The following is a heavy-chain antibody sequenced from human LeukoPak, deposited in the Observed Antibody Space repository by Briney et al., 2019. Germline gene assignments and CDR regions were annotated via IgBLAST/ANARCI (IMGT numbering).Heavy chain of an antibody. CDR2: IHYSGST. CDR1: GGSVSSGSNY. Sequence: SETLCLTCTVSGGSVSSGSNYWSWIRQPQGKGLEWIGYIHYSGSTSHNPALKGRVTISVDTSKNQFSLKLSSVTAADTAVYYCARVLYGSGTYYFDYWGQGTLVTVSS. CDR3: ARVLYGSGTYYFDY. J-gene: IGHJ4*02. V-gene: IGHV4-61*01. D-gene: IGHD3-10*01.